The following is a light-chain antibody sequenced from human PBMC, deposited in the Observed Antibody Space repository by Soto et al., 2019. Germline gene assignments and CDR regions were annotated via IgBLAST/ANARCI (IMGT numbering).Light chain of an antibody. V-gene: IGLV2-23*01. J-gene: IGLJ3*02. CDR1: SSDVGTYNL. CDR3: CSYADSSTRV. CDR2: EGS. Sequence: QSALTQPASVSGSPGQSITISCTGASSDVGTYNLVSWYQQHPGKAPKLMIYEGSKRPSGVSNRFSGSKSGNTASLTISGLQAEDEAYYYCCSYADSSTRVFGGGTKLTVL.